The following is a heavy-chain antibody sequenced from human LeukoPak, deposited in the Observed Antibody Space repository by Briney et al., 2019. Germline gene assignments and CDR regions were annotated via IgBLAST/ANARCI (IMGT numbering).Heavy chain of an antibody. D-gene: IGHD3-16*01. CDR3: AREAAYYDYVWGSSDYFDY. CDR2: IYYSGST. J-gene: IGHJ4*02. V-gene: IGHV4-59*01. CDR1: GGSISSYY. Sequence: SETLPLTCTVSGGSISSYYWSWIRQPPGKGLEWIGYIYYSGSTNYNPSLKSRVTISVDTSKNQFSLKLSSVTAADTAVYYCAREAAYYDYVWGSSDYFDYWGQGTLVTVSS.